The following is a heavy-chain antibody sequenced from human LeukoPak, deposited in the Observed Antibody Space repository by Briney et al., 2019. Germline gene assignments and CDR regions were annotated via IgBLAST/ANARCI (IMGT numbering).Heavy chain of an antibody. Sequence: SETLSLTCAVSGGSITSDSYYWGWIRQPPGKGLEWIGSIYYSGSTYYNLPLKSRVTISVDTSKNQISLKLSSVTVVDTAVYYCARLWSGYRPPDYWGQGTLVTVSS. CDR2: IYYSGST. CDR1: GGSITSDSYY. V-gene: IGHV4-39*01. D-gene: IGHD3-3*01. J-gene: IGHJ4*02. CDR3: ARLWSGYRPPDY.